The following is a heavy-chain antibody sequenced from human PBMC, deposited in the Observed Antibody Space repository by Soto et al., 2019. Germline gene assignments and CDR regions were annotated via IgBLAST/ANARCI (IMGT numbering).Heavy chain of an antibody. V-gene: IGHV3-23*01. CDR3: AKERLGRGADY. CDR2: ISGGGGNT. CDR1: AFIFSNYA. Sequence: EVQLLKSGGGLVQPGGSLRLSCAASAFIFSNYAMSWVRQTPGKGMEWVSTISGGGGNTYYPDSVKGRFTITRDNSKYTVYLQLNSLRAEDTAIYYCAKERLGRGADYWGQGALVTVTS. J-gene: IGHJ4*02.